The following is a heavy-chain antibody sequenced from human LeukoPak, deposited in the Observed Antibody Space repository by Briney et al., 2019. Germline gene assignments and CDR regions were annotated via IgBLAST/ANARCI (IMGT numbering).Heavy chain of an antibody. CDR3: ARDSNGPAF. J-gene: IGHJ4*02. CDR1: GFTVSNNY. D-gene: IGHD6-19*01. V-gene: IGHV3-53*01. CDR2: IYSGGGT. Sequence: GGSLRLSCAASGFTVSNNYMSWVRQAPGKGLEWVSVIYSGGGTFYSEFVKGRFTISRDYSKNTLYLQMNGLRADDTAVYYCARDSNGPAFWGQGTLVTVSS.